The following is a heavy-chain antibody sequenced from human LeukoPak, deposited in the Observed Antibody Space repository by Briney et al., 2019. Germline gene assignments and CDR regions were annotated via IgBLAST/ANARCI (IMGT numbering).Heavy chain of an antibody. J-gene: IGHJ6*03. Sequence: ASVKVSYQASGYTLTSYDINWVRLATGQGLEWMGWLNPDSGNTGFAQKFKGRLTMTRDTSINTAYMELSSLRSEDSAVYFCARGNPYYYGSGSYMDVWGKGTTVTVSS. CDR2: LNPDSGNT. V-gene: IGHV1-8*01. CDR1: GYTLTSYD. CDR3: ARGNPYYYGSGSYMDV. D-gene: IGHD3-10*01.